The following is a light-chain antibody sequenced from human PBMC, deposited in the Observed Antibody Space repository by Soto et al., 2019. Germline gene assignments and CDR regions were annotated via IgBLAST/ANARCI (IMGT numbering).Light chain of an antibody. CDR2: AAS. CDR1: QDINSY. J-gene: IGKJ4*01. V-gene: IGKV1D-16*01. CDR3: QQSNIYPLT. Sequence: DVQMTQSPSSLSASVGDRVTITCRASQDINSYLAWYQQKPGNAPKSLIYAASSLQTGVPSRFSGSASGTDFTLTISNLQPEDSATYYCQQSNIYPLTFGGGTKVEIK.